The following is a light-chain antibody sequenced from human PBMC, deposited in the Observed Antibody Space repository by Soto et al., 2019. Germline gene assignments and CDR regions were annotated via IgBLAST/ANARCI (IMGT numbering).Light chain of an antibody. J-gene: IGLJ3*02. CDR3: NSYTSSTTLV. CDR2: EVS. CDR1: SSDVGSYNY. V-gene: IGLV2-14*01. Sequence: QSVLTQPDSVSGSPGQSITIFCTGTSSDVGSYNYVSWYQQHPGKAPKLMIYEVSNRPSGVSNRFSGSKSGNTASLTISGLQAEDEADYYCNSYTSSTTLVFGGGTKLTVL.